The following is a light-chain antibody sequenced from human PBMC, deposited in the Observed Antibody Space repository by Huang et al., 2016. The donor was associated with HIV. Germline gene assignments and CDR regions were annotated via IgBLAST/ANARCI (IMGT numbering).Light chain of an antibody. V-gene: IGKV2-28*01. Sequence: DIVMTQSPLSLPVAPGEPASISCRSSQSLLHSNGYNYLDWYLQKPGRFPQLLIYLGSNRASGGPARCGGSGSGTDFTLKISRVEAEDVGVYYCMQALQTITFGPGTKVDIK. CDR1: QSLLHSNGYNY. J-gene: IGKJ3*01. CDR2: LGS. CDR3: MQALQTIT.